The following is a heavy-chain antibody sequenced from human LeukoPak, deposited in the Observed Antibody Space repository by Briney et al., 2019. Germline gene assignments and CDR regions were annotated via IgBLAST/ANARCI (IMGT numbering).Heavy chain of an antibody. Sequence: SETLSLTCTVSGGSISSSIYYWGWIRQPPGKGLEWIGSIYYSGSTYYNPSLKSRVTISVDTSKNQFSLKLSSVTAADTAVYYCAGGPIYDILTGYYALDYWGQGTLVTVSS. J-gene: IGHJ4*02. D-gene: IGHD3-9*01. V-gene: IGHV4-39*07. CDR1: GGSISSSIYY. CDR3: AGGPIYDILTGYYALDY. CDR2: IYYSGST.